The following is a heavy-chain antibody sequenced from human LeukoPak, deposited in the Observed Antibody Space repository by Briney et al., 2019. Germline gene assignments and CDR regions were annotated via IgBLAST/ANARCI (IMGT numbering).Heavy chain of an antibody. CDR1: GDSISSGDYY. D-gene: IGHD3-16*01. CDR3: ARHAYYYPRFDY. CDR2: IYYSGNT. Sequence: PSETLSLTCFVSGDSISSGDYYWALLRQPPGEGLEWIGSIYYSGNTLYNPSLKSRVTISVDASKNQFSLKLNSVTAADTAVYYCARHAYYYPRFDYWGQGTLVTVSS. V-gene: IGHV4-39*01. J-gene: IGHJ4*02.